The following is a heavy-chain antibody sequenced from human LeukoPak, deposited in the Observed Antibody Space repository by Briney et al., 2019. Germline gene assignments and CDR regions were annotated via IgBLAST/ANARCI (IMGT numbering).Heavy chain of an antibody. Sequence: SETLSLTCTVSGGSISSSSYYWGWIRQPPGKGLEWIGSIYYSGSTYYNPSLKSRVTISVDTSKNQFSLKLSSVTAADTAVYYCARGLGAVVVITPFDYWGQGTLVTVSS. J-gene: IGHJ4*02. D-gene: IGHD3-22*01. CDR2: IYYSGST. CDR1: GGSISSSSYY. CDR3: ARGLGAVVVITPFDY. V-gene: IGHV4-39*07.